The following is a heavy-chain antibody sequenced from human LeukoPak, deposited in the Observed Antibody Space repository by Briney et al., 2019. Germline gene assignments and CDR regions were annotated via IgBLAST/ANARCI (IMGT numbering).Heavy chain of an antibody. V-gene: IGHV4-59*08. CDR2: IYYSGST. CDR3: ARGEGSRLHFDY. CDR1: GGSISSYY. J-gene: IGHJ4*02. D-gene: IGHD6-13*01. Sequence: SETLSLTCTVSGGSISSYYWSWIRQPPGKGLEWIGYIYYSGSTNYNPSLKSRVTISVDTSKNQFSLKLSSVTAADTAVYYCARGEGSRLHFDYWGQGTLVTVSS.